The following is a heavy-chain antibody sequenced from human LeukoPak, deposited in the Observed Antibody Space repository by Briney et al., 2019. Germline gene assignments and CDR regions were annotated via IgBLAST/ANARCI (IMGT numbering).Heavy chain of an antibody. J-gene: IGHJ6*02. D-gene: IGHD3-10*01. V-gene: IGHV4-34*01. Sequence: PSETLSLTCAVYGGSFSGYYWSWIRQPPGKGLEWIGEINHSGSTNYNPSLKCRVTISVDTSKNQFSLKLSSVTAADTAVYYCAIWFGESYGMDVWGQGTTVTVSS. CDR1: GGSFSGYY. CDR3: AIWFGESYGMDV. CDR2: INHSGST.